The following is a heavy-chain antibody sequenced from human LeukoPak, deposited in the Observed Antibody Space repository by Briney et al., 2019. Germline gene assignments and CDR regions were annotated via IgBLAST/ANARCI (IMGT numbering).Heavy chain of an antibody. V-gene: IGHV1-3*03. J-gene: IGHJ4*02. Sequence: ASVKVSCKASGYTFTSYAMHWVRQAPGQRLEWMGWINAGNGNTKYSQEFQGRVTMTRDMSTSTVYMELSSLRSEDTAVYYCARGVYSGSWLAYWGQGTLVTVSS. D-gene: IGHD6-13*01. CDR2: INAGNGNT. CDR1: GYTFTSYA. CDR3: ARGVYSGSWLAY.